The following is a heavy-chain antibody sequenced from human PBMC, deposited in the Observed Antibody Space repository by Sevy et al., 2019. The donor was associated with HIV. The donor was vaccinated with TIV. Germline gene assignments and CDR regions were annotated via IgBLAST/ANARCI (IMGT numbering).Heavy chain of an antibody. CDR3: ARVNCSGGSCYYYYGMDV. CDR1: GFTVSSNY. Sequence: GGSLRLSCAASGFTVSSNYMSWVRQAPGKGLEWVSVIYSGGSTYYADSVKGRFTISKDNSKNTLYLQMNSLGAEDTAVYYWARVNCSGGSCYYYYGMDVWGQGTTVTVSS. J-gene: IGHJ6*02. CDR2: IYSGGST. V-gene: IGHV3-53*01. D-gene: IGHD2-15*01.